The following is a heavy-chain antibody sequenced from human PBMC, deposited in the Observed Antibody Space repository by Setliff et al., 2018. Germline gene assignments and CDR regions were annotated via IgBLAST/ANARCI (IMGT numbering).Heavy chain of an antibody. CDR2: FDPEDGET. CDR1: GYTLTELS. V-gene: IGHV1-24*01. CDR3: AADYYDSSGYGY. Sequence: ASVKVSCKVSGYTLTELSRHWVRQAPGKGLEWMGGFDPEDGETIYAQKFQGRVTMTEDTSTDTAYMELNSLRSEDTAVYYCAADYYDSSGYGYWGQGTLVTVSS. J-gene: IGHJ4*02. D-gene: IGHD3-22*01.